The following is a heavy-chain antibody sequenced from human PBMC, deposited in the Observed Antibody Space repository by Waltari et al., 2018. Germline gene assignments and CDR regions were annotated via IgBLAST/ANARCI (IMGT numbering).Heavy chain of an antibody. CDR3: GRDPGTGTVDS. CDR2: ISPNNGGT. J-gene: IGHJ4*02. V-gene: IGHV1-2*02. CDR1: GYTSTDYY. D-gene: IGHD1-1*01. Sequence: QVQLVQSGAEVMEPGASVKVSCKASGYTSTDYYIHWVRQAPGQGLEWMGWISPNNGGTKYEQKFQGRVTMTRDTSISTAYMELSRLRSDDTAVYFCGRDPGTGTVDSWGQGTLVTVSS.